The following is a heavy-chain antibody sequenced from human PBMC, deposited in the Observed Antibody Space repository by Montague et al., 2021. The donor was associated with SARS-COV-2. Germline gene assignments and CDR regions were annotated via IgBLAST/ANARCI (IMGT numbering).Heavy chain of an antibody. CDR1: GGPTSNYY. CDR3: ARHRGMSVTVIPSFDY. J-gene: IGHJ4*02. Sequence: SETLSLTCSVSGGPTSNYYWSWIRQFPGRGLEWIGYIYNGGNTKYNPSLQSRVTISAETSKSQFSLKLTSVTAADTAVYYCARHRGMSVTVIPSFDYWGQGTLVAVSS. V-gene: IGHV4-59*08. D-gene: IGHD6-19*01. CDR2: IYNGGNT.